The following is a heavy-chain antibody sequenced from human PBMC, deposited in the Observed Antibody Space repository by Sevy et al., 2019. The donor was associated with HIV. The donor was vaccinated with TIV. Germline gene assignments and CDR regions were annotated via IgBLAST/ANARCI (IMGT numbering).Heavy chain of an antibody. V-gene: IGHV3-49*04. D-gene: IGHD6-13*01. CDR1: GFTFGDYA. CDR3: TRVRSSSFFDY. CDR2: IRSKAYGGTT. J-gene: IGHJ4*02. Sequence: GGSLRLSCTASGFTFGDYAMSRVRQAPGKGLEWVGFIRSKAYGGTTKYAASVKGRFIISRDDSKSIAYLQMNSLKTEDTAVYYCTRVRSSSFFDYWGQGTLVTVSS.